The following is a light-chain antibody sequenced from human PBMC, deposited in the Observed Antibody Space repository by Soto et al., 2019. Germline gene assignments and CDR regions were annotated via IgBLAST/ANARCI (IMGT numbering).Light chain of an antibody. CDR2: NND. CDR3: EAWDDSLYGAV. CDR1: SSNIGANP. Sequence: QSALTQPPSASGTPGQRVTISCSGSSSNIGANPINWYQQLPGTAPKLLIYNNDQRPSGVPVRFSASKSGTSASLAISGLQSEDEADYYCEAWDDSLYGAVLGGGTQLTV. J-gene: IGLJ2*01. V-gene: IGLV1-44*01.